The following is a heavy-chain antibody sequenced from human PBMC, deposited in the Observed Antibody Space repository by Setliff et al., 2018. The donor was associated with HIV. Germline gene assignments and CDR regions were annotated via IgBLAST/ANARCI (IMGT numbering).Heavy chain of an antibody. Sequence: ASVKVSCKASGYTFSDYYIHWVRQAPGQGLEWMGIINPSGGSTTYAQKFQGRVAMTRDTSTSTVYMELSRLRSDDTAVYYCARANSNYPIDYWGQGTLVTVSS. CDR2: INPSGGST. CDR3: ARANSNYPIDY. D-gene: IGHD4-4*01. V-gene: IGHV1-46*01. J-gene: IGHJ4*02. CDR1: GYTFSDYY.